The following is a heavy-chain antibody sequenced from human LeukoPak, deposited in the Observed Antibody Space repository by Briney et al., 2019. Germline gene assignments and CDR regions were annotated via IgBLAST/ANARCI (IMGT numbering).Heavy chain of an antibody. V-gene: IGHV4-39*07. CDR3: ASSDVSDDYVWGSRHAPPIHIDY. J-gene: IGHJ4*02. CDR2: IYYSGST. Sequence: PSETLSLTCTVSGGSISSSSYYWGWIRQPPGKGLEWIGSIYYSGSTYYNPSLKSRVTISVDTSKNQLSLKLSSVTAADTAVYYCASSDVSDDYVWGSRHAPPIHIDYWGQGTLVTVSS. D-gene: IGHD3-16*01. CDR1: GGSISSSSYY.